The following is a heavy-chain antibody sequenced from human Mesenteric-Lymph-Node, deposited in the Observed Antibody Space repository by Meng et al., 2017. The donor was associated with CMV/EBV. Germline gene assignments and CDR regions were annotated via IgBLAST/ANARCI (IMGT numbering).Heavy chain of an antibody. CDR1: GGSFSDYF. J-gene: IGHJ4*02. CDR2: INHSGST. Sequence: SETLSLTCVVYGGSFSDYFWSWIRQPPGKGLEWLGEINHSGSTNYNPSLKSRVTISVDTSKNQFSLKLSSVTAADTAVYYCARGGIWSGYYYFDYWGQGTLVTVSS. D-gene: IGHD3-3*01. CDR3: ARGGIWSGYYYFDY. V-gene: IGHV4-34*01.